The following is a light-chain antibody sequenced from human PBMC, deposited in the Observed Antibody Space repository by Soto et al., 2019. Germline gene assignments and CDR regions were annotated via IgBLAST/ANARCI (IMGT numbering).Light chain of an antibody. Sequence: DIVLTQSPGTLSLSPGAIATLSCRASQSLRSDLAWYQQKPGQAPRLLIYGASTRATDIPARFSGSGSGTEFTLTISSLQSEDFAVYYCQQYDNWPPTFGQGTRLEIK. CDR3: QQYDNWPPT. CDR2: GAS. V-gene: IGKV3-15*01. CDR1: QSLRSD. J-gene: IGKJ5*01.